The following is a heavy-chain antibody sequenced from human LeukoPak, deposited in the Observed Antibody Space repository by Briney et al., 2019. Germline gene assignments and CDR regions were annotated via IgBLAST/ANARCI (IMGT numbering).Heavy chain of an antibody. CDR3: ARFSPRYSSSWYDY. D-gene: IGHD6-13*01. J-gene: IGHJ4*02. CDR2: IYYSGST. CDR1: GGSISSGDYY. Sequence: SQTLSLTCTVSGGSISSGDYYWSWIRQPPGKGLEWIGYIYYSGSTNYNPSLKSRVTISVDTSKNQFSLKLSSVTAADTAVYYCARFSPRYSSSWYDYWGQGTLVTVSS. V-gene: IGHV4-61*08.